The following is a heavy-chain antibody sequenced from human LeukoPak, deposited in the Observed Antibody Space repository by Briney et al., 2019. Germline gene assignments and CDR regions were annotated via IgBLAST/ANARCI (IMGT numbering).Heavy chain of an antibody. CDR3: ARGRTVTTFDY. CDR1: GGSISSYY. J-gene: IGHJ4*02. CDR2: IYYSGST. Sequence: PSETLSLTCTVSGGSISSYYWTWIRQPPGKGLEWIGYIYYSGSTNYNPSLKSRVTISVDTSKNQFSLKLNSVTAADTAIYYCARGRTVTTFDYWGQGTLVTVSS. D-gene: IGHD4-17*01. V-gene: IGHV4-59*01.